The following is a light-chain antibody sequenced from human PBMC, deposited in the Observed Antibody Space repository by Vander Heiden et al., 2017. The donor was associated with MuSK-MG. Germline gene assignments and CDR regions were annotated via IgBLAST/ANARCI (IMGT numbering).Light chain of an antibody. CDR1: QSISSW. Sequence: DIQMTQSPSTLSASVGDRVTITCRASQSISSWLAWYQQKPGKAPKLLIYKASSLESGVPSRFSGSGSGTEFTLTISSLQPDDFATYYCQQYNSYPVTCGGGTKVEIK. CDR3: QQYNSYPVT. J-gene: IGKJ4*01. CDR2: KAS. V-gene: IGKV1-5*03.